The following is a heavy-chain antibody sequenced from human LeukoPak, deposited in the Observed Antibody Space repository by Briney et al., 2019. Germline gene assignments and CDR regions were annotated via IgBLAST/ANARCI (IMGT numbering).Heavy chain of an antibody. CDR3: ARGYSGSYGRFDY. CDR1: GFTFSSYA. J-gene: IGHJ4*02. V-gene: IGHV3-23*01. D-gene: IGHD1-26*01. Sequence: PGGSLRLSCAGSGFTFSSYAMSWVRQAPGKGLEWVSAISDSGDYTYYADSVKGRFTISRDNSKNTLYLHVNSLRAEDTAVYYCARGYSGSYGRFDYWGPGTLVTVSS. CDR2: ISDSGDYT.